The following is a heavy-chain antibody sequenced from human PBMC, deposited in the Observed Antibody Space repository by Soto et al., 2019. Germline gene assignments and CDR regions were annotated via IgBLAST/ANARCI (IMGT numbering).Heavy chain of an antibody. V-gene: IGHV1-2*04. CDR2: INPNSGGT. Sequence: QVQLVQSGAEVKKPGASVKVSCKASGYTFTGYYMHWVRQAPGQGLEWMGWINPNSGGTNYAQKFKGWVTMTRDTSISTAYMELSRLRSDDTAVYYCARGNSSGWDHRYYFDYWGQGTLVTVSS. J-gene: IGHJ4*02. D-gene: IGHD6-19*01. CDR3: ARGNSSGWDHRYYFDY. CDR1: GYTFTGYY.